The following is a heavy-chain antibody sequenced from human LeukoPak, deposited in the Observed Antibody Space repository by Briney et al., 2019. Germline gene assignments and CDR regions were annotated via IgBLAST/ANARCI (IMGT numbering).Heavy chain of an antibody. V-gene: IGHV4-31*11. J-gene: IGHJ4*02. CDR1: GGSISSGGYY. D-gene: IGHD3-22*01. Sequence: SETLSLTCAVSGGSISSGGYYWSWIRQHPGKGLEWIGYIYYSGSTYYNPSLKSRVTISVDTSKNQFSLKLSSVTAADTAVYYCARAHDYDSSGYYWGQGTLVTVSS. CDR3: ARAHDYDSSGYY. CDR2: IYYSGST.